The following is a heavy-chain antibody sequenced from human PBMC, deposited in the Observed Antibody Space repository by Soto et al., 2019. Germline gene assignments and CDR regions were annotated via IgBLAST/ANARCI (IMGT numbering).Heavy chain of an antibody. V-gene: IGHV3-23*01. CDR2: ISGSDGKT. CDR1: GFSFGSYA. CDR3: ARWSYLDY. Sequence: GGSLRLSCAASGFSFGSYALSWVRQAPGKGLEWVSTISGSDGKTFYADSVKGRFSISRDTSQNTLYLQMDSLRADDTAIYYCARWSYLDYWGQGTRVTVSS. J-gene: IGHJ4*02. D-gene: IGHD3-3*01.